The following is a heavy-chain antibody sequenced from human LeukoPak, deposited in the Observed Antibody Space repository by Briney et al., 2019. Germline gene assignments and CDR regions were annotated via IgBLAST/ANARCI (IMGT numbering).Heavy chain of an antibody. V-gene: IGHV4-59*01. Sequence: SETLSLTCTVSDGSISDYYWSWIRQPPGKGLEWIAYMYYTGSTDYNPSLRSRVTISIDTPKNQFSLKLRSVTAADTAVYYCATQSPGVATDNWGQGTLVTVSS. CDR1: DGSISDYY. CDR3: ATQSPGVATDN. CDR2: MYYTGST. D-gene: IGHD3-3*01. J-gene: IGHJ4*02.